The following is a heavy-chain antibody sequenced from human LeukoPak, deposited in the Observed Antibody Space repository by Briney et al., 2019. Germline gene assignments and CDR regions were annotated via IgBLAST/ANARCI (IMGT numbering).Heavy chain of an antibody. CDR3: AHMFTSSWSGAFDV. V-gene: IGHV2-5*01. CDR2: INWNDDQ. Sequence: SGPTLVKPTQTLTLTCTFSGFSLTSNGVAVAWIRQPPGQALEWLAFINWNDDQGHSPSLKSRLTITKDSSRNQVVLTMTNVDPVDSATYYCAHMFTSSWSGAFDVWGQGTMVSVSS. CDR1: GFSLTSNGVA. J-gene: IGHJ3*01. D-gene: IGHD6-13*01.